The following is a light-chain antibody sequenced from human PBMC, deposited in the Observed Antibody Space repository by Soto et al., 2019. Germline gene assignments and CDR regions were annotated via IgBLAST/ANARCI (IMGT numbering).Light chain of an antibody. CDR3: QQVRSYPST. CDR1: QDISSY. Sequence: IQWTQSPSSLSASVSYRATITSRASQDISSYLAWYQQKPGKAPKLLIYAASTLQSGVPSRFSASSVGTDFTLTISSLQAEDFATYYCQQVRSYPSTFGGGTKVDIK. CDR2: AAS. V-gene: IGKV1-9*01. J-gene: IGKJ4*01.